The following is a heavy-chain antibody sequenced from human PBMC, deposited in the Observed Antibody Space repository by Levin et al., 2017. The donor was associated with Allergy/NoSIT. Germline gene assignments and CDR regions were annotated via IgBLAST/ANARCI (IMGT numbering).Heavy chain of an antibody. CDR3: AKDAYSGSYPDY. CDR2: ISYDGSNK. CDR1: GFTFSSYG. V-gene: IGHV3-30*18. Sequence: PGGSLRLSCAASGFTFSSYGMHWVRQAPGKGLEWVAVISYDGSNKYYADSVKGRFTISRDNSKNTLYLQMNSLRAEDTAVYYCAKDAYSGSYPDYWGQGTLVTVSS. J-gene: IGHJ4*02. D-gene: IGHD1-26*01.